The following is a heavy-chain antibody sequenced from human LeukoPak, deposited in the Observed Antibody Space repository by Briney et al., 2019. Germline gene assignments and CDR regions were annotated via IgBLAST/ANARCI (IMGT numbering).Heavy chain of an antibody. CDR1: GGSFSGYY. Sequence: SETLSLTCTVYGGSFSGYYWSWIRQPPGKGLEWIGEINHSGSTNYNPSLKSRVTISVDTSKNQFSLKLSSVTAADTAVYYCARGTPSYYDSSGYYGNDAFDIWGQGTMVTVSS. CDR3: ARGTPSYYDSSGYYGNDAFDI. D-gene: IGHD3-22*01. J-gene: IGHJ3*02. V-gene: IGHV4-34*01. CDR2: INHSGST.